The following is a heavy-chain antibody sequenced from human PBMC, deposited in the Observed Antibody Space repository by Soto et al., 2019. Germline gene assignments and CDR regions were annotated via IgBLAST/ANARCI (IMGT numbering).Heavy chain of an antibody. V-gene: IGHV3-15*01. Sequence: GGSLRLSCAASGFTFRNAWMAWVRQAPGKGLEWVARIKSKTDGGTTDYAAPVEGRFTVSRDDSKNTLYLQMNSLKTEDTALYYCSTYGDYSFDPWGQGTLVTVSS. CDR2: IKSKTDGGTT. CDR3: STYGDYSFDP. J-gene: IGHJ5*02. CDR1: GFTFRNAW. D-gene: IGHD4-4*01.